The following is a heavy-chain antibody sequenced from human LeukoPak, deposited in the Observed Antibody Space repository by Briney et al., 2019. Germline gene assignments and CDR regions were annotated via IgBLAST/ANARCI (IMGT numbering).Heavy chain of an antibody. Sequence: GGSLRLSCAASGFTFSSYAMHWVRLAPGKGLEWVAIISYDGSNKYYADSVKGRFTISRDNSKNTLYLQMNSLRAEDTAVYYCARAAGTKTYPRGGAFDIWVQGTMVTVSS. CDR2: ISYDGSNK. V-gene: IGHV3-30-3*01. J-gene: IGHJ3*02. D-gene: IGHD6-19*01. CDR1: GFTFSSYA. CDR3: ARAAGTKTYPRGGAFDI.